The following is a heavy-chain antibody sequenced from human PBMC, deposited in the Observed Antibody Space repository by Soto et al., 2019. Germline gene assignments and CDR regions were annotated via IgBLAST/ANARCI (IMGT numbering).Heavy chain of an antibody. J-gene: IGHJ5*02. Sequence: PSETLSLTCTVSGGSISSGDYCWSWIRQPPGKGLEWIGYIYYSGSTYYNPSLKSRVTISVDTSKNQFSLKLSSVTAADTAVYYCARDLNGYCSGGSCYDWFDPWGQGTLVTVSS. V-gene: IGHV4-30-4*01. CDR3: ARDLNGYCSGGSCYDWFDP. D-gene: IGHD2-15*01. CDR2: IYYSGST. CDR1: GGSISSGDYC.